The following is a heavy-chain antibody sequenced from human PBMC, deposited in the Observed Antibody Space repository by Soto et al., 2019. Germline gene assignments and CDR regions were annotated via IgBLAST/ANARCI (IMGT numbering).Heavy chain of an antibody. CDR3: ARVPTP. D-gene: IGHD2-2*01. Sequence: SETLSHPYAVSGGSLRRGGYSWSWIRQPPGKGLEWIGYIYHSGSTYYNSSLKSRVTISVDRSKNQFSLKLSSVTAADTAVYYCARVPTPWGQGTLVTVSS. CDR1: GGSLRRGGYS. J-gene: IGHJ5*02. CDR2: IYHSGST. V-gene: IGHV4-30-2*01.